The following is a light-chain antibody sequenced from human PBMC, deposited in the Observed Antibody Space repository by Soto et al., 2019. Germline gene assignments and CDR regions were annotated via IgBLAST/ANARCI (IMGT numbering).Light chain of an antibody. V-gene: IGKV3-20*01. J-gene: IGKJ1*01. CDR3: QQYGSSLWT. CDR2: GAS. CDR1: QSVGIN. Sequence: EVVMTQSPAILSVSPGERATLSCRASQSVGINVAWYQQKPGQAPRLLIYGASYRATGIPDRFSGSGSGTDFTLTISSLEPEDFAVYYCQQYGSSLWTFGQGTKVDIK.